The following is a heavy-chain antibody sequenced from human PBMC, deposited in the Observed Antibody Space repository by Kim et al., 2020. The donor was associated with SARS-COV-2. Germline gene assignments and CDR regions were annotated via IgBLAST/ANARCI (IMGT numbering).Heavy chain of an antibody. D-gene: IGHD5-12*01. Sequence: YAQKFQSRVTMTRDTSTSTVFMELSSLRSADTAGYYCARDRKGGSRNWCDPWGQGTLVTVSS. J-gene: IGHJ5*02. CDR3: ARDRKGGSRNWCDP. V-gene: IGHV1-46*01.